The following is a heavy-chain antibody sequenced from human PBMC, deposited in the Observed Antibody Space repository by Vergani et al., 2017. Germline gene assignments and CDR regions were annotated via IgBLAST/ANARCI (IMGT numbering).Heavy chain of an antibody. CDR2: ISSSSSYI. V-gene: IGHV3-21*04. Sequence: EVQLVESGGGLVQPGGSLRLSCAASGFTFSSYDMHWVRQAPGKGLEWVSSISSSSSYIYYADSVKGRFTISRDNAKNSLYLQMNSLRAEDTALYYCAKDWGQQLVPEFFDYWGQGTLVTVSS. CDR1: GFTFSSYD. D-gene: IGHD6-13*01. CDR3: AKDWGQQLVPEFFDY. J-gene: IGHJ4*02.